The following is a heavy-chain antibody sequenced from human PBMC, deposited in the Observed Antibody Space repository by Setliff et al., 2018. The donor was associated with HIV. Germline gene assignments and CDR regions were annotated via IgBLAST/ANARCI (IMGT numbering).Heavy chain of an antibody. CDR2: IIPILGIA. J-gene: IGHJ4*02. CDR1: GGTFSSYA. CDR3: ARVGNNRLQFFDH. D-gene: IGHD5-12*01. Sequence: GASVKVSCKASGGTFSSYAISWVRQAPGQGLEWMGGIIPILGIANYAQKFQGRVTITTDESTSTAYMELSSLRSEDTAVYYCARVGNNRLQFFDHWGQGTLVTVSS. V-gene: IGHV1-69*10.